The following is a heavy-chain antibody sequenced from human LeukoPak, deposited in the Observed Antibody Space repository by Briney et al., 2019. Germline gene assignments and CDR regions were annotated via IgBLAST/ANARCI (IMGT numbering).Heavy chain of an antibody. CDR3: AKARGYYPAYYFDY. CDR2: ISGSGGST. J-gene: IGHJ4*02. D-gene: IGHD3-22*01. CDR1: GLTFSNAW. Sequence: QTGGSLRLSCAASGLTFSNAWMNWVRQAPGKGLEWVSAISGSGGSTYYADSVKGRFTISRDNSKNTLYLQMNSLRAEDTAVYYCAKARGYYPAYYFDYWGQGTLVTVSS. V-gene: IGHV3-23*01.